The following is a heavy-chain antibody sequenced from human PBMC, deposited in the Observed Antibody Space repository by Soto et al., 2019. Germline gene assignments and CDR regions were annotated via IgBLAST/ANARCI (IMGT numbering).Heavy chain of an antibody. J-gene: IGHJ6*02. V-gene: IGHV1-69*01. CDR3: ARSQGSSSSLEIYYYYYYGMDV. CDR1: GGTFSSYA. CDR2: IIPISVTA. D-gene: IGHD2-2*01. Sequence: QVQLVQSGAEVKKPGSSVKVSCKASGGTFSSYAISWVRQAPGQGLEWMGGIIPISVTANYAQKFQGRVTITADEYTSTAYMELSSMSSEDTAVYYCARSQGSSSSLEIYYYYYYGMDVWGQGTTVTVSS.